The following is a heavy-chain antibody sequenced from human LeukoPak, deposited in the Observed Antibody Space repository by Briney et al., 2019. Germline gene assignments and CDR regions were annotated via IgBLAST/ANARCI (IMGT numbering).Heavy chain of an antibody. Sequence: SETLSLTCTVSGGXISGYYWSWIRQPAGKGQEWIGHIYTSGSTNYNPSLKSRVTMSVDTSKNKFSLKLSSVTAADTAVFYCARGYCSGGTCYLFDYWGQGTLVTVSS. D-gene: IGHD2-15*01. CDR3: ARGYCSGGTCYLFDY. CDR2: IYTSGST. CDR1: GGXISGYY. V-gene: IGHV4-4*07. J-gene: IGHJ4*02.